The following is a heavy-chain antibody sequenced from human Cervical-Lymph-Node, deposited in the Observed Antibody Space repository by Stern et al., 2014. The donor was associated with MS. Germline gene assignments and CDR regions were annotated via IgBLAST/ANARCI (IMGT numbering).Heavy chain of an antibody. CDR3: ARSSTVTPNAFDI. J-gene: IGHJ3*02. D-gene: IGHD4-17*01. CDR1: GGSISSGGYS. CDR2: IYHSGST. Sequence: VQLGESGSGLVKPSQTLSLTCAVSGGSISSGGYSWSWIRQPPGQGLEWIGYIYHSGSTYYNPSLKSRVPISVDRSKNQFSLKLSSVTAADTAVYYCARSSTVTPNAFDIWGQGTMVTVSS. V-gene: IGHV4-30-2*01.